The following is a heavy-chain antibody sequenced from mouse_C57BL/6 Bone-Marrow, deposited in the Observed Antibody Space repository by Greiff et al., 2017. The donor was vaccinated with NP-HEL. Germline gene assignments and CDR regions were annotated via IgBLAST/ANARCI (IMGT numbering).Heavy chain of an antibody. V-gene: IGHV1-53*01. J-gene: IGHJ4*01. CDR2: INPSNGGT. CDR1: GYTFTSYW. CDR3: ARSGLCYGSRFYAMDY. D-gene: IGHD1-1*01. Sequence: QVQLQQSGTELVKPGASVKLSCKASGYTFTSYWMHWVKQRPGQGLEWIGNINPSNGGTNYNEKFKSKATLTVDKSSSTAYMQLSSLTSEDSAVYYCARSGLCYGSRFYAMDYWGQGTSVTVSS.